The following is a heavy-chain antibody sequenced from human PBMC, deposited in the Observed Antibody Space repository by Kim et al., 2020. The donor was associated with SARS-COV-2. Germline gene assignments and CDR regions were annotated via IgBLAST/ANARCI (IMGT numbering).Heavy chain of an antibody. V-gene: IGHV3-9*01. CDR2: VSWHSGYI. J-gene: IGHJ6*03. CDR1: GFTFDDYA. Sequence: GGSLRLSCAASGFTFDDYAMHWVRQAPGKGLEWVSGVSWHSGYIGYADSVKGRFTISRDNAKNSLYLQMNSLRAEDTALYYCAKALRGSYYYYMDVWGKGTTVTVSS. D-gene: IGHD3-10*01. CDR3: AKALRGSYYYYMDV.